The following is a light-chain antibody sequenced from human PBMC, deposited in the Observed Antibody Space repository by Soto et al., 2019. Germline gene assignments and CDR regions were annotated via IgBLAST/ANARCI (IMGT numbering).Light chain of an antibody. J-gene: IGLJ1*01. CDR1: SSDVGGYNY. Sequence: QSVLTQPASVSGSPGQSITISCTGTSSDVGGYNYVSWYQQHPGKAPKPMIYDVSNRPSGISNRFSGSKSGNTASLTISGLQAEDEADYYCSSYTGSSTYVFGTGTKLTVL. CDR3: SSYTGSSTYV. V-gene: IGLV2-14*01. CDR2: DVS.